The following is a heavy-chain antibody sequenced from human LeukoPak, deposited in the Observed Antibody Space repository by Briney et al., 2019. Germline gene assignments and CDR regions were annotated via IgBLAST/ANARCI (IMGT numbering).Heavy chain of an antibody. V-gene: IGHV3-30-3*01. D-gene: IGHD3-22*01. J-gene: IGHJ6*02. Sequence: PGRSLRLSCAASGFTFSSYAMHWVHQAPGKGLEWVAVISYDGSNKYYADSVKGRFTISRDNSKNTLYLQMNSLRAEDTAVYYCAREPIVVVITSYYYYGMDVWGQGTTVTVSS. CDR3: AREPIVVVITSYYYYGMDV. CDR1: GFTFSSYA. CDR2: ISYDGSNK.